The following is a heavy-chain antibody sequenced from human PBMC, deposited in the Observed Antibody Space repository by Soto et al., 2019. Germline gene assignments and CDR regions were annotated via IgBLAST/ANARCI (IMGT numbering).Heavy chain of an antibody. CDR3: ARLGVLRYFDWLQSDAFDI. J-gene: IGHJ3*02. D-gene: IGHD3-9*01. CDR1: GYTFTSYY. CDR2: INPSGGST. Sequence: ASVKVSCKASGYTFTSYYMHWVRQAPGQGLEWMGIINPSGGSTSYAQKFQGGVTMTRDTSTSTVYMELSSLRSEDTAVYYCARLGVLRYFDWLQSDAFDIWGQGTMVTVSS. V-gene: IGHV1-46*03.